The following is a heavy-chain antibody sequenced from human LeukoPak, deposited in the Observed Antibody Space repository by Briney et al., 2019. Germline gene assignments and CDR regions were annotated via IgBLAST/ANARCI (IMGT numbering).Heavy chain of an antibody. Sequence: SVKVSCKASGGTFGSYAISWVRQAPGQGLEWMGGIIPIFGTANYAQKYRGRVTITTDESTSTAYMELSSLRSEDTAVYYCARAQGIAAARVLDYWGQGTLVTVSS. J-gene: IGHJ4*02. CDR2: IIPIFGTA. CDR3: ARAQGIAAARVLDY. V-gene: IGHV1-69*05. CDR1: GGTFGSYA. D-gene: IGHD6-13*01.